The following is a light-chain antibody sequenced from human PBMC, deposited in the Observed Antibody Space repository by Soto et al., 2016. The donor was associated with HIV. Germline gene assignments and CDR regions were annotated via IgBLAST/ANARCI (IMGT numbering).Light chain of an antibody. CDR3: QQAYSFPYT. V-gene: IGKV1-12*01. J-gene: IGKJ2*01. CDR1: QSISSW. Sequence: DFQMTQSPSSVSASVGDRITITCRASQSISSWLAWYQQKPGKAPKLLIYAVSNLQSGVPSRFSGSGFGTNFTLTIASLQPEDFATYYCQQAYSFPYTFGQGTKLE. CDR2: AVS.